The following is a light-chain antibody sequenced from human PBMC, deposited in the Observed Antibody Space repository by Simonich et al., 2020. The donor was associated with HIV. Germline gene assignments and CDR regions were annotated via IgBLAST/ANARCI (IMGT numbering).Light chain of an antibody. Sequence: QSVLTQPPSASGTPGQRVTISCSGSSSNIGSYTVNWYQQLPGTAPKLLIYRNNQRPSGCPDRFSGSKSGTSASLAISGLQSEDEADYYCAAWDDSLNGVVFGGGTKLTVL. J-gene: IGLJ2*01. V-gene: IGLV1-44*01. CDR3: AAWDDSLNGVV. CDR2: RNN. CDR1: SSNIGSYT.